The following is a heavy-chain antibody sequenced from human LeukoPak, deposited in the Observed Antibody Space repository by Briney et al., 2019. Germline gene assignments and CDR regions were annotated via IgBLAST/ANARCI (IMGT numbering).Heavy chain of an antibody. CDR3: AKRRQWLASPYYYGMDV. CDR1: GFTFSSYG. V-gene: IGHV3-30*18. CDR2: ISYDGSNK. Sequence: PGGSLRLSCAASGFTFSSYGMHWVRQAPGKGLEWVAVISYDGSNKYYADSVKGRFTISRDNSKNTLYLQMNSLRAEDTAVYYCAKRRQWLASPYYYGMDVWGQGTTVTVSS. D-gene: IGHD6-19*01. J-gene: IGHJ6*02.